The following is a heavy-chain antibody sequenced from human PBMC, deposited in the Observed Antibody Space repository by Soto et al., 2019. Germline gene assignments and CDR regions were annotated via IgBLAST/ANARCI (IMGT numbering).Heavy chain of an antibody. CDR1: GFTFSTYS. V-gene: IGHV3-21*01. D-gene: IGHD3-10*01. Sequence: PGGSLRLSCAASGFTFSTYSMNWVRQAPGMGLEWVSSISSTSGHIYYADSVRGRFTISRDNAKNSLYLQMNSLRAEDTAVYYCVRVWITMVRGVIITEPKPNFDAFDIWGQGTMVTVSS. CDR2: ISSTSGHI. J-gene: IGHJ3*02. CDR3: VRVWITMVRGVIITEPKPNFDAFDI.